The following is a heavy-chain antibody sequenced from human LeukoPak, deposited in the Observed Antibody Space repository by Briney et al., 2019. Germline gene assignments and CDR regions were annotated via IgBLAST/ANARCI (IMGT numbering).Heavy chain of an antibody. CDR3: GRDGVTRYYDILTGSGAYYYYMDV. D-gene: IGHD3-9*01. J-gene: IGHJ6*03. CDR1: GGSISSYY. CDR2: IYYSGST. V-gene: IGHV4-59*01. Sequence: SETLSLTCTVSGGSISSYYWSWIRQPPGKGLEWIGYIYYSGSTNYNPSLKSRVTISVDTSKNQFSLKLSSVTAADTAVYYCGRDGVTRYYDILTGSGAYYYYMDVWGKGTTVTVSS.